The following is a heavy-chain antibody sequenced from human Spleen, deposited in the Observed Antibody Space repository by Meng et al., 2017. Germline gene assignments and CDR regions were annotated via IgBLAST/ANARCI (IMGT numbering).Heavy chain of an antibody. CDR2: IYHRGSN. V-gene: IGHV4-39*07. J-gene: IGHJ3*01. CDR1: GGSISSSTYY. CDR3: ARASDILRNFDYILDSFDL. D-gene: IGHD3-9*01. Sequence: SETLSLTCTVSGGSISSSTYYWGWIRQPPGKGLEWIGSIYHRGSNNYNPSLKSRVTISLDTSKNQFSLKLNSVTAADTAVYYCARASDILRNFDYILDSFDLWGQGTMVTVSS.